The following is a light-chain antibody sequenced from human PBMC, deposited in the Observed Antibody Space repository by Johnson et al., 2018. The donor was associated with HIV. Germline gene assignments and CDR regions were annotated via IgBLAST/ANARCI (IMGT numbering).Light chain of an antibody. CDR1: SSNIGNNY. Sequence: QSVLTQPPSVSAAPGQKVTISCSGSSSNIGNNYVSWYQQLPGTAPKLLIYDNNKRPSGIPDRFSGSKSGTSATLGITGLQTRDQADYYCGTWDTRLRSGFFGTGTKVTVL. J-gene: IGLJ1*01. V-gene: IGLV1-51*01. CDR3: GTWDTRLRSGF. CDR2: DNN.